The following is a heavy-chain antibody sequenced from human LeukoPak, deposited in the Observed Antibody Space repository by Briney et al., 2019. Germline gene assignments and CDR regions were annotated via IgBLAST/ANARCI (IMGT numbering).Heavy chain of an antibody. CDR1: GGSFSGYY. CDR3: ARGGNTLYNL. CDR2: INRRGST. V-gene: IGHV4-34*01. Sequence: SSETLPLTSADYGGSFSGYYWSWIRQPPGKGLEWIGEINRRGSTNYNPSLKSRVTISVATSKCQLSRRVSSVPAAVTAVYYSARGGNTLYNLWGQGTLVTVSS. D-gene: IGHD1-20*01. J-gene: IGHJ4*02.